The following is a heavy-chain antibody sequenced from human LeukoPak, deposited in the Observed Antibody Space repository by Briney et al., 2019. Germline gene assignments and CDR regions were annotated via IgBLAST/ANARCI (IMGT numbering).Heavy chain of an antibody. Sequence: SETLSLTCTVSGGSISTYYWSWIRQPPGKGLEWIGYIYHSGSTYYNPSLKSRVTISVDRSKNQFSLKLSSVTAADTAVYYCARGDYGSGSYWFDPWGQGTLVTVSS. CDR3: ARGDYGSGSYWFDP. CDR1: GGSISTYY. V-gene: IGHV4-59*12. J-gene: IGHJ5*02. CDR2: IYHSGST. D-gene: IGHD3-10*01.